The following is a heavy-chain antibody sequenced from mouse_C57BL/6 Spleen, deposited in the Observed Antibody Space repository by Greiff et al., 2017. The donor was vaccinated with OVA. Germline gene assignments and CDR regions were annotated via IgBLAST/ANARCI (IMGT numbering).Heavy chain of an antibody. CDR1: GYTFTSYW. CDR3: ARRYDGYPFDY. D-gene: IGHD2-3*01. CDR2: IYPSDSET. J-gene: IGHJ2*01. V-gene: IGHV1-61*01. Sequence: QVQLQQPGAELVRPGSSVKLSCKASGYTFTSYWMDWVKQRPGQGLEWIGNIYPSDSETHYNQKFKDKATLTVDKSSSTAYMQLSSLTSEDSAVYYCARRYDGYPFDYWGQGTTLTVSS.